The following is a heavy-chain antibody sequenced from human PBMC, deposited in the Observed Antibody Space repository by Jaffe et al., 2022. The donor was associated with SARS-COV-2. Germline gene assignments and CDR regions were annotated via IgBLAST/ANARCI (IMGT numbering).Heavy chain of an antibody. CDR2: IYPGDSDT. J-gene: IGHJ5*02. D-gene: IGHD3-22*01. CDR3: ARTYYDTSGHSPLSWFDP. CDR1: GYNFTNYW. Sequence: EVQLVQSGAEVKKPGESLKISCKASGYNFTNYWIGWVRQMPGKGLEWMGIIYPGDSDTRYGPSFQGQVTISADKSIRTAFLQWSSLKASDNAMYYCARTYYDTSGHSPLSWFDPWGQGTLVTVSS. V-gene: IGHV5-51*01.